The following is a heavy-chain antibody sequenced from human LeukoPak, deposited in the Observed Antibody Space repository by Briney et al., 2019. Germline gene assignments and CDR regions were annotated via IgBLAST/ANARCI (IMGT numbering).Heavy chain of an antibody. D-gene: IGHD3-16*01. V-gene: IGHV4-59*01. CDR1: GGSISSYY. CDR2: IYYSGST. J-gene: IGHJ4*02. CDR3: ARHWGATGFDS. Sequence: SETLSLTCTVSGGSISSYYWSWIRQPPGKGLEWIGYIYYSGSTNYSPSLKSRVTISVDTSKNQFSLKLSSVTAADTAVYYCARHWGATGFDSWGQGTLVTVSS.